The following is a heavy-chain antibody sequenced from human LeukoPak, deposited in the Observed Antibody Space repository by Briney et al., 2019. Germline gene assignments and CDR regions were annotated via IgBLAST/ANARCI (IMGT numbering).Heavy chain of an antibody. CDR3: ATADYGGNRYFQH. Sequence: ASVKVSCKVSGYTLTELSMHWVRQAPGKGLEWMGGFDPGDGETIYAQKFQGRVTMTEDTSTDTAYMELSSLRSEDTAVYYCATADYGGNRYFQHWGQGTLVTVSS. J-gene: IGHJ1*01. D-gene: IGHD4-23*01. V-gene: IGHV1-24*01. CDR2: FDPGDGET. CDR1: GYTLTELS.